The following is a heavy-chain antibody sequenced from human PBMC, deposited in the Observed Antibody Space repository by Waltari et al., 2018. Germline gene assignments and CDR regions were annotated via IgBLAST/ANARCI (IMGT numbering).Heavy chain of an antibody. D-gene: IGHD3-22*01. V-gene: IGHV1-3*03. CDR3: ARDLGYYYDSSGYPDY. CDR1: GYTFNSYA. J-gene: IGHJ4*02. CDR2: INAGNGNT. Sequence: QVQLVQSGAEVKKPGASVKVSCKASGYTFNSYAMHWVRQAPGQRLEWMGWINAGNGNTKYSQEFQGRVTITRDTSASTAYMELSSLRSEDMAVYYCARDLGYYYDSSGYPDYWGQGTLVTVSS.